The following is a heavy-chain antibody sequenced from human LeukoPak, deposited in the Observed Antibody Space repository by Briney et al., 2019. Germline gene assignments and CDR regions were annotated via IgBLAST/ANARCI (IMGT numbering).Heavy chain of an antibody. Sequence: GGSLRLSCAASGITFSGSWMSGVRQAPGKGLEWVAHIKKDGSEQFCVDSVKGRFSVSRDNARNSLYLQLDSLRVEDTAVYYCARDYYASGSFDYWGQGILVTVSS. D-gene: IGHD3-10*01. CDR1: GITFSGSW. V-gene: IGHV3-7*01. CDR2: IKKDGSEQ. J-gene: IGHJ4*02. CDR3: ARDYYASGSFDY.